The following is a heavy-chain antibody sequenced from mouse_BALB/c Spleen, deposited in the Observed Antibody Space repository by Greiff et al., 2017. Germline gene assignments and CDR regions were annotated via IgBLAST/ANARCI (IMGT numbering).Heavy chain of an antibody. Sequence: EVQGVESGGGLVKPGGSLKLSCAASGFTFSSYAMSWVRQTPEKRLEWVASISSGGSTYYPDSVKGRFTISRDNARNILYLQMSSLRSEDTAMYYCARAHYYGSPLDYWGQGTTLTVSS. CDR2: ISSGGST. V-gene: IGHV5-6-5*01. J-gene: IGHJ2*01. CDR3: ARAHYYGSPLDY. D-gene: IGHD1-1*01. CDR1: GFTFSSYA.